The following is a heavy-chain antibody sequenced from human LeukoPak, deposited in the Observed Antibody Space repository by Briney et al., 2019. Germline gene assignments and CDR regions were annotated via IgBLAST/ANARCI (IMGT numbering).Heavy chain of an antibody. CDR3: AKDGYCSSTSCLNWFDP. V-gene: IGHV3-23*01. J-gene: IGHJ5*02. D-gene: IGHD2-2*01. CDR2: ISGSGGST. Sequence: GGSLRLSCAASGFTFSSYAMSWVRQAPGKGLEWVSAISGSGGSTYYADSVKGRFTISRDNSKNTLYLQMNSLRAEDTAVYYCAKDGYCSSTSCLNWFDPWGQGTLVTVSS. CDR1: GFTFSSYA.